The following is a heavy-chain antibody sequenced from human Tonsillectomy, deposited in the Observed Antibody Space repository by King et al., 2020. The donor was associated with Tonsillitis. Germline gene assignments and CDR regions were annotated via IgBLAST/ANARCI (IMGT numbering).Heavy chain of an antibody. CDR1: GFTFDDYG. Sequence: VQLVESGGGVVRPGGSLRLSCAASGFTFDDYGMSWVRQAPGKGLEWVSGINWNGGSTGYADSVKGRFTSSRDNAKNSLYLQMNSLRAEDTALYHCARAYSYDSSGYIDYWGQGTLVTVSS. J-gene: IGHJ4*02. CDR2: INWNGGST. CDR3: ARAYSYDSSGYIDY. V-gene: IGHV3-20*01. D-gene: IGHD3-22*01.